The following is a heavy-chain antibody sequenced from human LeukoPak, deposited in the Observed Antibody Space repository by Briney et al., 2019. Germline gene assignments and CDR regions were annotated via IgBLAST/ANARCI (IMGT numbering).Heavy chain of an antibody. Sequence: PSETLSLTFSVSGGSISSYYWSCIRQPPGKGLEWIGYIYYSGSTNYNPSLKSRVTISVDTSKNQFSLKLSSLTAADTDVYYCASTGVLWFGESQNNWFDPWGQGTLVTVSS. CDR2: IYYSGST. V-gene: IGHV4-59*01. CDR3: ASTGVLWFGESQNNWFDP. J-gene: IGHJ5*02. D-gene: IGHD3-10*01. CDR1: GGSISSYY.